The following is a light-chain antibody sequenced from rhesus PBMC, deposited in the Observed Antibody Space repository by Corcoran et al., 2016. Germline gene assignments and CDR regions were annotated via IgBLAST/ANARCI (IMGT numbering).Light chain of an antibody. CDR2: EVS. CDR3: MQGIQLPLT. J-gene: IGKJ4*01. CDR1: QSLLHSGGKTY. Sequence: DIVMTQTPLSLPVTPGEPASISCRSSQSLLHSGGKTYLYWYLQKPGQSPQLLIYEVSNRASGVPERLSGSGSGTDFTLKISRVEAEDVGVYYCMQGIQLPLTFGGGTKVELK. V-gene: IGKV2S15*01.